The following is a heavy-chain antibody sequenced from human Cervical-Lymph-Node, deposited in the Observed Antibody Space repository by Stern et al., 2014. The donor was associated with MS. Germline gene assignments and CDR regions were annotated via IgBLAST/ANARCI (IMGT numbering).Heavy chain of an antibody. CDR1: GFTFSAYT. CDR3: ARGKDGRWSH. V-gene: IGHV3-21*01. D-gene: IGHD4-23*01. J-gene: IGHJ4*02. CDR2: IISSGRFI. Sequence: EVQLVESGGGLVKPGESLRLTCSGSGFTFSAYTMTWVRQSPGKGLEWVSSIISSGRFIHYTDSVKGRFTISRDNANNSVFLQMNSLRTDDTALYYCARGKDGRWSHRGQGILVTVSS.